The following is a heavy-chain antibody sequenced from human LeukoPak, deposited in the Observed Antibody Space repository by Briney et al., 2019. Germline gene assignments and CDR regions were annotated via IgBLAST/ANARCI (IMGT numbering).Heavy chain of an antibody. CDR1: GFSFSSHG. CDR3: AKDVGATPDDFDY. V-gene: IGHV3-23*01. Sequence: GGSLRLSCAASGFSFSSHGMNWVRQAPGKGLEWVSAISGSGGSTYYADSVKGRFTISRDNSKNTLYLQMNSLRAEDTAVYYCAKDVGATPDDFDYWGQGTLVTVSS. J-gene: IGHJ4*02. CDR2: ISGSGGST. D-gene: IGHD1-26*01.